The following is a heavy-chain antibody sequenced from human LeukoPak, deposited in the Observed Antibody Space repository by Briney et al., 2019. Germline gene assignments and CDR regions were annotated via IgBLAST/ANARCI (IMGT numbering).Heavy chain of an antibody. D-gene: IGHD6-19*01. CDR3: ARRIAVAGTARAFDI. V-gene: IGHV5-51*01. Sequence: GESLKISCKGSGSSFTSYWIGWVRQMPGKGLEWMGIIYPGDSDTRYSPSFQGQVTISADKSISTAYLQWSSLKASDTAMYYCARRIAVAGTARAFDIWGQGTMVTVSS. J-gene: IGHJ3*02. CDR1: GSSFTSYW. CDR2: IYPGDSDT.